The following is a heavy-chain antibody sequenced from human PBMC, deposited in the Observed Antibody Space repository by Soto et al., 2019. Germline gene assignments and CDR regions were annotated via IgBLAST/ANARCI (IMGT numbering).Heavy chain of an antibody. J-gene: IGHJ4*02. Sequence: ASVKVSCKASGYTFSSYAMHWVRQAPGQRLEWMGRINPGNGNTKYSQKFQGRVTITSDTSTSTAYMELSSLRSEDTAVYYCARESRYCSGGSRYFLPGIDYWGQGTLVTVSS. CDR2: INPGNGNT. CDR3: ARESRYCSGGSRYFLPGIDY. V-gene: IGHV1-3*01. CDR1: GYTFSSYA. D-gene: IGHD2-15*01.